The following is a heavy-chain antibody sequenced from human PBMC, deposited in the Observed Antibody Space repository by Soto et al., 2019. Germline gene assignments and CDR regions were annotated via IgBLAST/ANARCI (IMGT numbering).Heavy chain of an antibody. Sequence: EVQLVESGGGLVQPGGFLRLSCAASGFTVSSNYMSWVRQAPGKGLEWVSVIYSGGSTYYADSVKGRFTISRDNSKNTLYLQMNSLRAEDTAVYYCAREFPDYYYYYYMDVWGKGTTVTVSS. V-gene: IGHV3-66*01. CDR3: AREFPDYYYYYYMDV. J-gene: IGHJ6*03. CDR2: IYSGGST. CDR1: GFTVSSNY.